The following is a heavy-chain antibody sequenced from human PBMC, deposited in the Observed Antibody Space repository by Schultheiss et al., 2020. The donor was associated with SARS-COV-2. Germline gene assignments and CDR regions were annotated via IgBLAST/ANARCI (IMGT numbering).Heavy chain of an antibody. D-gene: IGHD1-26*01. Sequence: SETLSLTCTVSGGSISSYYWSWIRQPPGKGLEWIGYIYYSGSTNYNPSLKSRVTISVDTSKNQFSLKLSSVTAADTAVYYCARVSSVGRNQIDYWGQGTLVTVSS. V-gene: IGHV4-59*01. CDR2: IYYSGST. J-gene: IGHJ4*02. CDR1: GGSISSYY. CDR3: ARVSSVGRNQIDY.